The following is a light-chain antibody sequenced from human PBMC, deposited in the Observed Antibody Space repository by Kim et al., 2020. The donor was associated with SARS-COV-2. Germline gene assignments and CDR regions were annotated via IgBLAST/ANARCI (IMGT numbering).Light chain of an antibody. J-gene: IGKJ1*01. Sequence: SPGERATLSCRASQSVSSSYLAWYQQKPGQAPRLLIYGASSRATGIPDRFSGSGSGTDFTLTISRLEPEDFAVYYCQQYGSSPRTFGQGTKGDIK. CDR2: GAS. CDR1: QSVSSSY. V-gene: IGKV3-20*01. CDR3: QQYGSSPRT.